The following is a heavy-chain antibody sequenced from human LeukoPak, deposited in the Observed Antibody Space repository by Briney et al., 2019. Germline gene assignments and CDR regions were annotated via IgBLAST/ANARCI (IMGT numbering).Heavy chain of an antibody. Sequence: PSETLSLTCTVSGGSISSYYWSWIRQPPGKGLEWIGYIYYGGSTNYNPSLKSRVTISVDTSKNQSSLKLSSVTAADTAVYYWAREGYDFWSGHINNWFDPWGQGTLVTVSS. V-gene: IGHV4-59*01. D-gene: IGHD3-3*01. J-gene: IGHJ5*02. CDR3: AREGYDFWSGHINNWFDP. CDR1: GGSISSYY. CDR2: IYYGGST.